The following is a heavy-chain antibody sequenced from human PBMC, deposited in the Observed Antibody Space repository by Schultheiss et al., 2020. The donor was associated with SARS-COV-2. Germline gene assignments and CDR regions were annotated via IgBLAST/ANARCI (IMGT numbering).Heavy chain of an antibody. CDR3: AKHYDILTGYYYYGMDV. J-gene: IGHJ6*02. D-gene: IGHD3-9*01. Sequence: GGSLRLSCAASGFTFSNAWMSWVRQAPGKGLEWVSAISGSGGSTYYADSVKGRFTISRDNSKNTLYLQMNSLRAEDTAVYYCAKHYDILTGYYYYGMDVWGQGTTVTVSS. CDR2: ISGSGGST. V-gene: IGHV3-23*01. CDR1: GFTFSNAW.